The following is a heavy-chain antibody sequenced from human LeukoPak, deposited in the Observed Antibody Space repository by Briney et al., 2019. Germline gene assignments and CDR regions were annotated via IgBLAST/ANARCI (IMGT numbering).Heavy chain of an antibody. D-gene: IGHD2-2*01. J-gene: IGHJ2*01. V-gene: IGHV1-69*13. CDR1: GGTFSSYA. CDR3: AGNIVVVPAGHWYFDL. CDR2: IIPIFGTA. Sequence: ASVKVSCKASGGTFSSYAISWVRQAPGQGLEWMGGIIPIFGTANYAQKFQGRVTITADESTSTAYMELSSLRSEDTAVYYCAGNIVVVPAGHWYFDLWGRGTLVTVSS.